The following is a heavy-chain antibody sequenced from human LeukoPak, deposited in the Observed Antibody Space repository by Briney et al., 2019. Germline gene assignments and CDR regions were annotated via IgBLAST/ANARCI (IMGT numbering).Heavy chain of an antibody. V-gene: IGHV3-33*01. J-gene: IGHJ4*02. CDR3: ARVQANYYDSSGYYGEFDY. CDR2: IWYDGSNK. CDR1: GFPFSSYG. Sequence: GGSLRLSCAASGFPFSSYGMHWVRQAPGKGLEWVAVIWYDGSNKYYADSVKGRFTISRDNSKNTLYLQMNSLRAEDTAVYYCARVQANYYDSSGYYGEFDYWGQGTLVTVSS. D-gene: IGHD3-22*01.